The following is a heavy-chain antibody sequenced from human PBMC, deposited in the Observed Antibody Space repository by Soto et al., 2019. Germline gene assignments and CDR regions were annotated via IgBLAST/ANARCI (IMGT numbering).Heavy chain of an antibody. D-gene: IGHD3-22*01. Sequence: ASVRSADRASGYTFTSRWMHWVRQAPGQGLEWMGLINPSGGSTSYAQKLQGRVTMTRDTSTSTVYMELRSLRSDDTAVYYCARDTMIVVVITFYYYGMDVWGQGTTVTVSS. CDR2: INPSGGST. J-gene: IGHJ6*02. V-gene: IGHV1-46*01. CDR3: ARDTMIVVVITFYYYGMDV. CDR1: GYTFTSRW.